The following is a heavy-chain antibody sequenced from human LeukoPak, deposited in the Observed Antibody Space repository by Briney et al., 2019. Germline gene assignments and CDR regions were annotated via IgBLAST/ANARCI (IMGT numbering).Heavy chain of an antibody. Sequence: PGGSLRLSCTAYRVAFSKSWMHWVRQAPGKGLVWVSRINLDTSVTTYADSVKGRFTISRDKAKNTLYLQMSTLRGDDTAVYYSARADVSGSYFDFAYRSQGTLVTLPS. CDR2: INLDTSVT. D-gene: IGHD1-26*01. J-gene: IGHJ4*01. V-gene: IGHV3-74*01. CDR1: RVAFSKSW. CDR3: ARADVSGSYFDFAY.